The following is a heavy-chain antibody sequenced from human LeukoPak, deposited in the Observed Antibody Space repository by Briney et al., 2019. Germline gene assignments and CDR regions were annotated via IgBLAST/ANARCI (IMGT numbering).Heavy chain of an antibody. CDR3: AKERNPYSGSWYSLHYMDV. CDR2: ISGSGGST. V-gene: IGHV3-23*01. J-gene: IGHJ6*03. Sequence: GGSLRLSCAASGFTFSGYAMSWVRQAPGKGLEWVSAISGSGGSTYYADSVKGRFTISRDNSKNTLYLQMNSLRAEDTAVFYCAKERNPYSGSWYSLHYMDVWGKGTTVTVSS. D-gene: IGHD6-13*01. CDR1: GFTFSGYA.